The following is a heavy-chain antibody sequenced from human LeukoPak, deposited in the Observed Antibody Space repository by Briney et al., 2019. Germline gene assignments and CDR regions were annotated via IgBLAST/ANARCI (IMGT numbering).Heavy chain of an antibody. CDR3: ARDKAPYNYYGSGSYLDY. Sequence: GGSLRLSCAASGFTFSSYWMSWVRQAPGKGLEWVANIKQDGSEKYYVDSVKGRFTISRDNAKNSLYLQMNSLRAEDTAVYYCARDKAPYNYYGSGSYLDYWGQGTLVTVSS. J-gene: IGHJ4*02. CDR1: GFTFSSYW. V-gene: IGHV3-7*01. CDR2: IKQDGSEK. D-gene: IGHD3-10*01.